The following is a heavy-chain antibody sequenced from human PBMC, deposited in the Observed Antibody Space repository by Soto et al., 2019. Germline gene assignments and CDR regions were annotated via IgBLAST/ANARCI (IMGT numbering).Heavy chain of an antibody. D-gene: IGHD3-22*01. CDR3: ARAYYYDSSGYFR. Sequence: QVQLVQSGAEVKKPGSSVKVSCKASEGTVSSYAISWVRQAPVQGLEWMGGVIPICGTANYAQKFQGRVTITADESTSTGYMELSSLRSEDTAVYYCARAYYYDSSGYFRWGQGTLVTVSS. J-gene: IGHJ4*02. V-gene: IGHV1-69*01. CDR2: VIPICGTA. CDR1: EGTVSSYA.